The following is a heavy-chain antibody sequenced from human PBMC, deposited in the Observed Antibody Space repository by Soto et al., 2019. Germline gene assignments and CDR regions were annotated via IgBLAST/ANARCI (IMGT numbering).Heavy chain of an antibody. Sequence: EVQLVESGGGLVQPGGSLRLSCAASGFTFSSYWMHWVRQAPGKGLVWVSRINSDGSSTSYADSVKGRFTISRDNDXNTLYLQMNSLRAEDTAVYYCARVIAAGYYYGMDVWGQGTTVTVSS. CDR2: INSDGSST. CDR3: ARVIAAGYYYGMDV. D-gene: IGHD6-13*01. V-gene: IGHV3-74*01. CDR1: GFTFSSYW. J-gene: IGHJ6*02.